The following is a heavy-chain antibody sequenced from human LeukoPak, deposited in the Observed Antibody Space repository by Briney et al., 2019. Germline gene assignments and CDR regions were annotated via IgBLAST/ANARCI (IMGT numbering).Heavy chain of an antibody. CDR2: IYYSGST. CDR3: ARLYSTGPFDY. V-gene: IGHV4-39*07. J-gene: IGHJ4*02. CDR1: GGSISSSSYY. D-gene: IGHD6-25*01. Sequence: SETLSLTCTVSGGSISSSSYYWGWIRQPPGKGLEWIGSIYYSGSTYYNPSLKSRVTISVDTSKNQFSLKLSSVTAADTAVYYCARLYSTGPFDYWGQGTLVTVSS.